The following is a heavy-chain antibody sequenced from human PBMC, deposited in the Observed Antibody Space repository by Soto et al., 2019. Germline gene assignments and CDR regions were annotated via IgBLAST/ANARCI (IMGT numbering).Heavy chain of an antibody. CDR1: GFSFSNYW. CDR2: IKKDGSEK. Sequence: GGSLRLSCVASGFSFSNYWMTWVRQAPGKGLEWVANIKKDGSEKFYVDSLAGRFTISRDNAKNSLYLQMNGLRAEDTAVYYCVRVMADVTGPIDFWGQGTLVTVS. V-gene: IGHV3-7*01. J-gene: IGHJ4*02. CDR3: VRVMADVTGPIDF. D-gene: IGHD3-10*01.